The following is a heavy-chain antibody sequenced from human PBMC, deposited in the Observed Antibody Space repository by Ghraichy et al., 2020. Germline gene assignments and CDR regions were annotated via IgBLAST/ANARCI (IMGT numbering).Heavy chain of an antibody. D-gene: IGHD4-17*01. J-gene: IGHJ2*01. CDR1: GYTLTDYG. V-gene: IGHV1-18*01. CDR3: ARECGYYHYFDL. Sequence: ASVKVSCKGSGYTLTDYGISWVRQAPGHGLEWMGWISTHNGNTKYAQKFQDRVTMTTDTSTSTVYMELRSLRSDDTAVYYCARECGYYHYFDLWGRGTLITVSS. CDR2: ISTHNGNT.